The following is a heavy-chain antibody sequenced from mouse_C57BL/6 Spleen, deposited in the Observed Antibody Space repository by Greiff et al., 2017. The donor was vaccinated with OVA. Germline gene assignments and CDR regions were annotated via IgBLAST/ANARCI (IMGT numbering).Heavy chain of an antibody. CDR2: ISYDGSN. D-gene: IGHD2-3*01. J-gene: IGHJ2*01. CDR3: ARDDGYYVAFDY. V-gene: IGHV3-6*01. Sequence: EVKLQESGPGLVKPSQSLSLTCSATGYSITSGYYWNWIRQFPGNKLEWMGYISYDGSNNYNPSLKNRISITRDTSKNQFFLKLNSVTTEDTATYYCARDDGYYVAFDYWGQGTTLTVSS. CDR1: GYSITSGYY.